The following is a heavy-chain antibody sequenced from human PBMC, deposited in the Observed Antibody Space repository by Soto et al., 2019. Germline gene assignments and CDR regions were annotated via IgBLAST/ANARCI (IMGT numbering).Heavy chain of an antibody. CDR1: GFSLSTTGVC. V-gene: IGHV2-5*02. J-gene: IGHJ3*02. D-gene: IGHD3-10*01. Sequence: QITLKESGPTLVKPTQTLTLTCTFSGFSLSTTGVCVGWIRQPPGKALEWLALIYWDDDKRYSPSLKSRHTITKYTSKNQVVLTMTNIDPVDTATYYCAHRRGNPKYYDSGGAFDIWGQGTMVTVSS. CDR2: IYWDDDK. CDR3: AHRRGNPKYYDSGGAFDI.